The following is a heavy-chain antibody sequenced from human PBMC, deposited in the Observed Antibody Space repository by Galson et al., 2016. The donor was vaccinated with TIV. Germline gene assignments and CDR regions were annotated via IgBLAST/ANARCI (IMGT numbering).Heavy chain of an antibody. CDR2: IGTGGKT. Sequence: SLRLSCAASGFTFSTYAMSWVRQAPGKGLEWVSSIGTGGKTYYADSVKGRFTISRDNSKDSLHLQMNSLRADDTAVYYCAKPDIATIDINYYFDYWGQGTLVTVPS. CDR3: AKPDIATIDINYYFDY. J-gene: IGHJ4*02. D-gene: IGHD5-24*01. V-gene: IGHV3-23*01. CDR1: GFTFSTYA.